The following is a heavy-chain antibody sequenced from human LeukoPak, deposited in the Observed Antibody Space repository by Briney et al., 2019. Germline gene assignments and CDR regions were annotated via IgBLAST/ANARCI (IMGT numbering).Heavy chain of an antibody. J-gene: IGHJ4*02. CDR1: GFTFSSYA. CDR3: AKGVYGDYPFDC. V-gene: IGHV3-30*04. CDR2: ISYDGSNK. D-gene: IGHD4-17*01. Sequence: GRSLRLSCAASGFTFSSYAMHWVRQAPGKGLEWVAVISYDGSNKKYADSVKGRFTISRDNSKNTLYLQMNSLRAEDTAVYYCAKGVYGDYPFDCWGQGTLVTVSS.